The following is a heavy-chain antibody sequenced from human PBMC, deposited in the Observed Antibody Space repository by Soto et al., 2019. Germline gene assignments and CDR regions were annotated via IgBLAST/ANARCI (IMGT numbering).Heavy chain of an antibody. J-gene: IGHJ6*03. V-gene: IGHV4-59*08. Sequence: QVQLQESGPGLVKPSETLSLTCTVSGGSISSYYWSWIRQPPGKGLEWVGYIYYSGSTNYNPSLKSRGTISVDTHKNQSSLKLSSVTAADRAVYYCARHYYYYYMDVWGKGTTVTVSS. CDR3: ARHYYYYYMDV. CDR1: GGSISSYY. CDR2: IYYSGST.